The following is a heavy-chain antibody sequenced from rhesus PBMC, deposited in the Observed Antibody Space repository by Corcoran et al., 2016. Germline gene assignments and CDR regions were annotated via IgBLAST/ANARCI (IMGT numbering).Heavy chain of an antibody. CDR2: IYDISGIT. V-gene: IGHV4-147*01. CDR3: ARLTTVAYGDWRFDV. D-gene: IGHD4-11*01. CDR1: SASTTSKR. Sequence: QVQLQESGPGLVKPSETLSLTCAVPSASTTSKRWTWIRQSPGKGPEWIGYIYDISGITSYTPSLKSRVTISTDTSNNQFSLKLSSLTAADTAVYFCARLTTVAYGDWRFDVWGPGVLVTVSS. J-gene: IGHJ5-1*01.